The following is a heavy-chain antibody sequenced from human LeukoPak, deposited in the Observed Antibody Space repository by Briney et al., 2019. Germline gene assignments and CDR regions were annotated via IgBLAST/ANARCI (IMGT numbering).Heavy chain of an antibody. CDR2: ISADDGNT. V-gene: IGHV1-18*04. Sequence: ASVKVSCKASGYTFSSYGISWVRQAPGQGLEWMGWISADDGNTNYVQKFQGRVTMTTDTSTSTAYMELRSLRSDDTAVYYCAKDPHEFSSGWSHFDYWGQGTLVTVSS. CDR1: GYTFSSYG. D-gene: IGHD6-19*01. J-gene: IGHJ4*02. CDR3: AKDPHEFSSGWSHFDY.